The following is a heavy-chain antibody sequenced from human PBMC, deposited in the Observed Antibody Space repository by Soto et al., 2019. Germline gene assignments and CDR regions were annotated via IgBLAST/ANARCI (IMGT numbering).Heavy chain of an antibody. J-gene: IGHJ4*02. CDR2: IWFDGSEK. Sequence: QVQLVESGGAVVQPGRSLRLSCAASGFNFSNYAMHWVRQAPGKGLEWVTVIWFDGSEKYYADSVKGRFSISRDNSKNTLFLQMNGLRVEDTAVYYCAGEGSVAGTSLIDYWGQGALVTVSS. V-gene: IGHV3-33*01. CDR3: AGEGSVAGTSLIDY. CDR1: GFNFSNYA. D-gene: IGHD1-1*01.